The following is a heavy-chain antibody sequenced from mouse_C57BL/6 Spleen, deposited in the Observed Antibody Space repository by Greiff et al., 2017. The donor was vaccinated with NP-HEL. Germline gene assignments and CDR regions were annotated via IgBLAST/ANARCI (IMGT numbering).Heavy chain of an antibody. V-gene: IGHV5-9-1*02. D-gene: IGHD2-4*01. J-gene: IGHJ4*01. CDR1: GFTFSSYA. Sequence: EVMLVESGEGLVKPGGSLKLSCAASGFTFSSYAMSWVRQTPEKRLEWVAYISSGGYYIYYADTVKGRFSISRDNARNTLYLQMSSLKSEDTAMYYCTRYDYDGDAMDYWGQGTSVTVSS. CDR2: ISSGGYYI. CDR3: TRYDYDGDAMDY.